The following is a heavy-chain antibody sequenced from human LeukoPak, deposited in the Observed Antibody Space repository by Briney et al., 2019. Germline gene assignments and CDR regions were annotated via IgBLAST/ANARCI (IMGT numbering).Heavy chain of an antibody. V-gene: IGHV3-23*01. CDR3: AKEYRQQLVPFDS. J-gene: IGHJ4*02. CDR1: GFTFSSYA. D-gene: IGHD6-6*01. CDR2: ISGGGGGT. Sequence: GGSLRLSCAASGFTFSSYAMSWVRQAPGKGLEWVSTISGGGGGTYYADSVKGRFTISRDNSKNTLYQQMNSLRAEDTAVYYCAKEYRQQLVPFDSWGQGTLVIVSS.